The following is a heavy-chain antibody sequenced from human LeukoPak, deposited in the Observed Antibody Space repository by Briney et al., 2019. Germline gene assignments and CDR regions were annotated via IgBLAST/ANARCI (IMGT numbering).Heavy chain of an antibody. V-gene: IGHV7-4-1*02. D-gene: IGHD2-15*01. CDR2: INTNTGNP. J-gene: IGHJ4*02. Sequence: ASVKVSCTSSGYTFTSYTIDWVRQAPGQGLGWMWWINTNTGNPTYAQGFTGRFVFSLDTSVSTAYLQISSLNAEDTAVYYCARGRVVAATRYFDYWGQGTLVTVSS. CDR3: ARGRVVAATRYFDY. CDR1: GYTFTSYT.